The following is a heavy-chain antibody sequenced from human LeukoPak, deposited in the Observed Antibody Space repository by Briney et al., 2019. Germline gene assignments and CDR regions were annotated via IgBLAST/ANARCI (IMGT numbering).Heavy chain of an antibody. D-gene: IGHD6-6*01. Sequence: ASVKVSCKASGGTFSSYAISWVRQAPGQGLEWMGGIIPTFGTANYAQKFQGRVTITADESTSTAYMELSSLRSEDTAVYYCARGGGSSWGEVCLDYWGQGTLVTVSS. CDR1: GGTFSSYA. V-gene: IGHV1-69*13. J-gene: IGHJ4*02. CDR3: ARGGGSSWGEVCLDY. CDR2: IIPTFGTA.